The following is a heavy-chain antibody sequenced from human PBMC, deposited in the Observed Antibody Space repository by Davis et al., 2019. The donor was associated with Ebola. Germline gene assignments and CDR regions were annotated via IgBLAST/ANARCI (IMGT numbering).Heavy chain of an antibody. CDR1: GGSFSGYY. CDR2: INHSGST. J-gene: IGHJ4*02. D-gene: IGHD6-25*01. CDR3: ARGPDIAATGFDY. V-gene: IGHV4-34*01. Sequence: SETLSLTCAVYGGSFSGYYWSWIRQPPGKGLEWIGEINHSGSTNYNPSLKSRVTISVDTSKNQFSLQLNSVTPEDTAVYYCARGPDIAATGFDYWGQGTLVTVSS.